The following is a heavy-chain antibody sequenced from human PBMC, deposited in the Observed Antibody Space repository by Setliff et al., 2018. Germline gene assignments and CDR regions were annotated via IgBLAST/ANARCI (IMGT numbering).Heavy chain of an antibody. J-gene: IGHJ3*02. CDR2: IKQDGSTK. Sequence: GSLRLSCVVSGFSFSRHWMSWVRQAPGKGLEWVADIKQDGSTKYYLDSVKGRFTISRDNAKRSLYLQMNGLRADDTGVYYCVRDGADNYDAFDNWGQGTLVTVSS. CDR3: VRDGADNYDAFDN. CDR1: GFSFSRHW. V-gene: IGHV3-7*01. D-gene: IGHD3-22*01.